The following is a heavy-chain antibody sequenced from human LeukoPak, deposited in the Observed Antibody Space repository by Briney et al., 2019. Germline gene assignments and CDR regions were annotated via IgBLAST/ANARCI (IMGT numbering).Heavy chain of an antibody. CDR2: IYYSGST. Sequence: SETLSLTCTVSGASISSSSYYWGWIRHPPGKGLEWIGSIYYSGSTYYNPSLKSRVTISVDTSKNQFSLKLSSVTAADTAVYYCARLPISTPYQLLTASYYFDYWGQGTLVTVSS. CDR3: ARLPISTPYQLLTASYYFDY. CDR1: GASISSSSYY. V-gene: IGHV4-39*01. D-gene: IGHD2-2*01. J-gene: IGHJ4*02.